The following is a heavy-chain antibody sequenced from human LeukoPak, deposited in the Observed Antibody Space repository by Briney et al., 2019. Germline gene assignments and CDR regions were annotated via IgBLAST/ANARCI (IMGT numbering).Heavy chain of an antibody. CDR2: INPNSGDT. CDR1: GYTFTGYY. D-gene: IGHD1-14*01. Sequence: ASVKVSCKASGYTFTGYYMHWVRQAPGQGLEWMGWINPNSGDTNYAQKFQGRVTMTRDTSISTAYMELSRLRSDDTAVYYCARSGYYRGAFDIWGQGTMVTVSS. J-gene: IGHJ3*02. CDR3: ARSGYYRGAFDI. V-gene: IGHV1-2*02.